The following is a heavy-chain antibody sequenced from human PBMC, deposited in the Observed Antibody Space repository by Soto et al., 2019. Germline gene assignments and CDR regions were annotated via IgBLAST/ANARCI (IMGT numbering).Heavy chain of an antibody. Sequence: GESLKISCKGSGYSFTSYWIGWVRQMPGKGLEWMGIIYPGDSDTRYSPSFQGQVAISADKSISTAYLQWSSLEASDPAMYYYPRVGSGYHYMRRGYSFYGMDVWGQETTVTASS. J-gene: IGHJ6*02. D-gene: IGHD5-12*01. V-gene: IGHV5-51*01. CDR3: PRVGSGYHYMRRGYSFYGMDV. CDR1: GYSFTSYW. CDR2: IYPGDSDT.